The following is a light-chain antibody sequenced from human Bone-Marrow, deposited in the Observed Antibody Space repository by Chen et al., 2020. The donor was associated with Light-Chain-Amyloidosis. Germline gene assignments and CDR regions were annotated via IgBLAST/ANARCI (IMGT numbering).Light chain of an antibody. CDR1: DLPTTY. V-gene: IGLV3-25*03. CDR2: RDT. Sequence: SYELTQPPSVSVSPGQTARITCSGADLPTTYAYWYQQKPGQAPVLVIHRDTERPAGISELFSGSSSATTATLTISGVQAEDEANYHSQSADSSGTYEVIFGGGTKLTVL. J-gene: IGLJ2*01. CDR3: QSADSSGTYEVI.